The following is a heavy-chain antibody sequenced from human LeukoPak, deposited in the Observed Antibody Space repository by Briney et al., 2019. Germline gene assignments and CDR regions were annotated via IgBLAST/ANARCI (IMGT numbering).Heavy chain of an antibody. V-gene: IGHV4-61*02. CDR1: GGSISSGSYY. Sequence: SETLSLTCTVSGGSISSGSYYWGWIRQPAGKGLEWIGRIYTSGSTNYNPSPKSRVTISVDMSKNQFSLKLSSVTAADTAVYYCARGAILTGYTNWFDPWGQGTLVTVSS. D-gene: IGHD3-9*01. J-gene: IGHJ5*02. CDR3: ARGAILTGYTNWFDP. CDR2: IYTSGST.